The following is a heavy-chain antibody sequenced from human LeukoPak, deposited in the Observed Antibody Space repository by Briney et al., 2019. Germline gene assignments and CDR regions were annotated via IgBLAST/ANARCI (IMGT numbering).Heavy chain of an antibody. D-gene: IGHD2-2*02. V-gene: IGHV4-59*01. CDR3: ARYYCSSTTCYNFDF. CDR1: GVPISCYY. J-gene: IGHJ4*02. Sequence: SETLSLTCSVSGVPISCYYWSWIRQPPGKGLEGMGYIYYTGSTTYNPSLKSRVTMSVDTSKNQFSLKLSSVTAADTAVYYCARYYCSSTTCYNFDFWGQGTLVTVSS. CDR2: IYYTGST.